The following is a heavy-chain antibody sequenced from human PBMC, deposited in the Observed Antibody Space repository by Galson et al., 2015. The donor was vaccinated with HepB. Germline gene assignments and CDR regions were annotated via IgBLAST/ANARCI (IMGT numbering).Heavy chain of an antibody. Sequence: SVKVSCKASGYTFTSYAMNWVRQAPGQGLEWMGWINTNTGNPTYAQGFTGRFVFSLDTSVSTAYLQISSLKAEDTAVYYCARNYYDSSGYQLYYYGMDVWGQGTTVTVSS. V-gene: IGHV7-4-1*02. CDR3: ARNYYDSSGYQLYYYGMDV. J-gene: IGHJ6*02. CDR1: GYTFTSYA. CDR2: INTNTGNP. D-gene: IGHD3-22*01.